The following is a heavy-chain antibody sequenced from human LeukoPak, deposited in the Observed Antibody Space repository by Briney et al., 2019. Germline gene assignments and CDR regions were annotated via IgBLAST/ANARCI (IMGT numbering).Heavy chain of an antibody. D-gene: IGHD2-15*01. J-gene: IGHJ5*01. Sequence: GGSLRLSCAASSFTFNNYAMTFVRQAPWEGLHWVAAISGSGGSAFYAESVKGRFIISRDNSRNKVYLQMNSLRVEDTAMYKCARSGRSGWYDFWGRGTLVTVSS. CDR3: ARSGRSGWYDF. CDR2: ISGSGGSA. CDR1: SFTFNNYA. V-gene: IGHV3-23*01.